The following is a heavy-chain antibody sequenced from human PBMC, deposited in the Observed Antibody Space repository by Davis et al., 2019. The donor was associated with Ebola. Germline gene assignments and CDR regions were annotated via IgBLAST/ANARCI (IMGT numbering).Heavy chain of an antibody. V-gene: IGHV4-59*02. CDR3: VGGVAGSYFEY. CDR1: GVSVSRHY. D-gene: IGHD6-19*01. CDR2: MSYSGRS. Sequence: SETLSLTCTVSGVSVSRHYWSWIRQPPGKGLEWIGYMSYSGRSDYRPSLRSRVTISIDTSKNDFSLKLSSVTAADTAVYYCVGGVAGSYFEYWGQGALVTVSS. J-gene: IGHJ4*02.